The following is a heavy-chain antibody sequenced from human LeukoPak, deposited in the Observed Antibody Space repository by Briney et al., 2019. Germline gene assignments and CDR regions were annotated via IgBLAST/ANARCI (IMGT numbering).Heavy chain of an antibody. Sequence: PGGSLRLSCAASGFTFSSYGMSWVRQAPGKGLEWVANIKEDGSEEHYVDSVKGRFTISRDNTKNSLHLQMNSLRAEDTAMYYCARWSYYGSGTYGVYFYMDVWGKGTTVTVSS. CDR2: IKEDGSEE. J-gene: IGHJ6*03. CDR1: GFTFSSYG. V-gene: IGHV3-7*01. CDR3: ARWSYYGSGTYGVYFYMDV. D-gene: IGHD3-10*01.